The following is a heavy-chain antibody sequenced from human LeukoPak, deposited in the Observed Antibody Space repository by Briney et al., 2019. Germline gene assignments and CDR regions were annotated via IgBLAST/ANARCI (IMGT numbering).Heavy chain of an antibody. V-gene: IGHV4-59*08. Sequence: PSETLSLTCTVSGDSISGYYWSWIRQPPGQGLDWIAYIHYSGSTNYSPSLRSRVTISVDTSKNQFSLKLSSVTAADTAVYYCARHTYYSDSSGYSNWFFDLWGRGTLVTVSS. CDR2: IHYSGST. D-gene: IGHD3-22*01. CDR3: ARHTYYSDSSGYSNWFFDL. J-gene: IGHJ2*01. CDR1: GDSISGYY.